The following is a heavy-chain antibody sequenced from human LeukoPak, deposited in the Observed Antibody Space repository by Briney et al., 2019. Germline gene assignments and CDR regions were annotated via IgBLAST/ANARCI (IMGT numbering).Heavy chain of an antibody. D-gene: IGHD3-10*01. CDR2: IIPIFGTA. J-gene: IGHJ4*02. V-gene: IGHV1-69*13. Sequence: ASVKVSCKASGYTFTSYYIHWVRQAPGQGLEWMGGIIPIFGTANYAQKFQGRVTITADESTSTAYMELSSLRSEDTAVYYCASTYETGHFDYWGQGTLVTVSS. CDR3: ASTYETGHFDY. CDR1: GYTFTSYY.